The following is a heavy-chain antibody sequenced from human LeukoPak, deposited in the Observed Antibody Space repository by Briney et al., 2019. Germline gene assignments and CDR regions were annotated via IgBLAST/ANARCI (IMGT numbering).Heavy chain of an antibody. CDR1: GGTFSSYA. CDR2: IIPIFGTA. CDR3: ADGYSSGYDAFDI. V-gene: IGHV1-69*05. Sequence: ASVKVSCKASGGTFSSYAISWVRQAPGQGLEWMGGIIPIFGTANHAQKFQGRVTITTDESTSTAYMELSSLRSEDTAVYYCADGYSSGYDAFDIWGQGTMVTVSS. D-gene: IGHD6-25*01. J-gene: IGHJ3*02.